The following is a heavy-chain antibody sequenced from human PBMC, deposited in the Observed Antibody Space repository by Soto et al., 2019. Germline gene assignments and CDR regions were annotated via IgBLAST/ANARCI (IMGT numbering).Heavy chain of an antibody. CDR2: SRDKPQGYST. J-gene: IGHJ4*02. CDR1: GFALSDHY. CDR3: VRDTYFSDSSGYTRCLDY. D-gene: IGHD3-22*01. Sequence: GGSLRLSCAVAGFALSDHYIDWVLQAPGNGLEWVGRSRDKPQGYSTAYAASVKGRFTTSRDESKNSAYLKMNSLKTEDTAVYYCVRDTYFSDSSGYTRCLDYWAQGTLVTVSS. V-gene: IGHV3-72*01.